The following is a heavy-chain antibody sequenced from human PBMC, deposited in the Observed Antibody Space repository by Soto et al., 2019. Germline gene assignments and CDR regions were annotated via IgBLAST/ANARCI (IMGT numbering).Heavy chain of an antibody. Sequence: PGGSLRLSCAASVFTFISYWMSWVRQAPGKGLEWVANIKQDGSEKYYVDSVKGRFTISRDNAKNSLYLQMNSLRAEDTAVYYCASGGYSGYDFFDYWGQGTLVTVSS. D-gene: IGHD5-12*01. V-gene: IGHV3-7*01. CDR1: VFTFISYW. J-gene: IGHJ4*02. CDR2: IKQDGSEK. CDR3: ASGGYSGYDFFDY.